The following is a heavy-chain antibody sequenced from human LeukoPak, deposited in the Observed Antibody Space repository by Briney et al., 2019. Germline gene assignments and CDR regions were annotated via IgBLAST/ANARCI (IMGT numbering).Heavy chain of an antibody. Sequence: ASVKVSCKASGYIFTSYYMHWVRQAPGQGLEWMGIINPSGGSTSYAQKFQGRVTMTRDMSTSTVYMELSSLRSEDTAVYYCARDLGVATIWGYYYYYMDVWGKGTTVTVSS. CDR2: INPSGGST. V-gene: IGHV1-46*01. CDR3: ARDLGVATIWGYYYYYMDV. J-gene: IGHJ6*03. D-gene: IGHD5-12*01. CDR1: GYIFTSYY.